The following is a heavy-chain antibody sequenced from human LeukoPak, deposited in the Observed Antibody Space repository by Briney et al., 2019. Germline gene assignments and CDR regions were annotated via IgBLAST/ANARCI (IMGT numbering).Heavy chain of an antibody. CDR3: ARDRSCYQTTRFDY. D-gene: IGHD2-15*01. Sequence: AGGSLRLSCAASGFTFSDYYMSWIRQAPGKGLEWVSYISSSGSTIYYADSVKGRFTISRDNAKNSLYLQMNSLRAEDTAVYYCARDRSCYQTTRFDYWGQGTLVTVSS. V-gene: IGHV3-11*04. J-gene: IGHJ4*02. CDR2: ISSSGSTI. CDR1: GFTFSDYY.